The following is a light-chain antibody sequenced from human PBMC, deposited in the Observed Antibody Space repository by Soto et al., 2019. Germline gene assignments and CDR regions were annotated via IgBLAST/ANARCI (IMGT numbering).Light chain of an antibody. Sequence: EIVMTQSPATLSVSPGERATLSCRASQSVNSNLAWYQQKPGQAPRLLIYRASTRATGIPARFSGSGSGTDFTLTISGLQSEDFAVYYCQQYNNWPRTFGQGTKVESK. CDR1: QSVNSN. CDR3: QQYNNWPRT. J-gene: IGKJ1*01. V-gene: IGKV3-15*01. CDR2: RAS.